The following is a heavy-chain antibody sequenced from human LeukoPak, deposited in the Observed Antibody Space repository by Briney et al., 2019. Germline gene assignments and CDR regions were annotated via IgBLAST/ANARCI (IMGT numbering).Heavy chain of an antibody. Sequence: GGSLRLSCAASGFTFDDYAMHWVRQAPGKGLEWVSGISWNSGSIGYADSVKGRFTISRDNSKNTLYLQMNSLRAEDTAVYYCARTGNLDYWGQGTLLTVSS. V-gene: IGHV3-9*01. J-gene: IGHJ4*02. CDR3: ARTGNLDY. CDR2: ISWNSGSI. CDR1: GFTFDDYA. D-gene: IGHD7-27*01.